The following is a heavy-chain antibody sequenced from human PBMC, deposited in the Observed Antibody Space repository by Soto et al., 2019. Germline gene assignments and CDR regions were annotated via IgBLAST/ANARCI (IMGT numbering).Heavy chain of an antibody. J-gene: IGHJ6*02. V-gene: IGHV1-18*01. CDR3: ASDPYHVRMVNAPKLYGKDV. D-gene: IGHD2-8*01. Sequence: QVQLVQSGAEVKKPGASVKVSCKASGYTFTTYDISWVRQAPGQGLEWMGRISTYNGNTNYPRSLQGRLTMTTDTSTTTAYMELRSLRPDDAAVYYCASDPYHVRMVNAPKLYGKDVWGQGTTVTVSS. CDR1: GYTFTTYD. CDR2: ISTYNGNT.